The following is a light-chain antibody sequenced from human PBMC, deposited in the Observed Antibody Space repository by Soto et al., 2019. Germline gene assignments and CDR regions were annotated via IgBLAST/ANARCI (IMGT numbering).Light chain of an antibody. CDR3: QQYNNWPS. J-gene: IGKJ5*01. CDR1: QTVSRN. CDR2: DVF. V-gene: IGKV3-15*01. Sequence: EVVMTQSPATLSVSPGERATLSCRASQTVSRNLAWYPQRPGKAPRLLIYDVFTRAAGIPARFRGSGSETDFTHTIRSLQSEDSAVYYWQQYNNWPSFGQGTRLEIK.